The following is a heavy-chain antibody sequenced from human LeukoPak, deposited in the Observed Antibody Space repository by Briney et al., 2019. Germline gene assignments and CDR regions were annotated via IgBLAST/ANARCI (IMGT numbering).Heavy chain of an antibody. CDR2: VTGSGGDT. D-gene: IGHD2-15*01. V-gene: IGHV3-23*01. J-gene: IGHJ4*02. Sequence: GGSLRLSCAASGFTFSKYVVSWVRQAPGKGLEWVSAVTGSGGDTYYSDSAKGRFTISRDNSKNTLFLQMNSLRVEDTAVYYCARGSLGYCSSGNCEGFDYWGQGTLVTVSS. CDR1: GFTFSKYV. CDR3: ARGSLGYCSSGNCEGFDY.